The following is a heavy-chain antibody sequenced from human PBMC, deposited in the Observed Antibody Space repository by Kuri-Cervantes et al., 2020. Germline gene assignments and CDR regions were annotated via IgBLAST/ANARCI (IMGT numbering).Heavy chain of an antibody. Sequence: SETLSLTCVVSGDSISSNVWWSWVRQPPGKGLEWIGEIYHSGSTNYNPSLKRRVTISEDTSRNQFSLKLSSVTAADTAVYYCARHVPDSGSYHVLADAFEIWGQGTMVTVSS. V-gene: IGHV4-4*02. J-gene: IGHJ3*02. D-gene: IGHD1-26*01. CDR3: ARHVPDSGSYHVLADAFEI. CDR2: IYHSGST. CDR1: GDSISSNVW.